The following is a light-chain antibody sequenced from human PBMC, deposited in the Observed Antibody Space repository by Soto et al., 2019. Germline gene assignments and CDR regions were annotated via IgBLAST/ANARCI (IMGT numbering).Light chain of an antibody. Sequence: DIQITQSPSTLSASVGDRVTITCRASQSITSWLAWYQQKPGKAPKLLIYRASSLESGVPSRFSGSGTGTEFTLTISILQPDDFATYYCQQYNTYPWTFGQGTKVEVK. V-gene: IGKV1-5*03. CDR1: QSITSW. CDR2: RAS. CDR3: QQYNTYPWT. J-gene: IGKJ1*01.